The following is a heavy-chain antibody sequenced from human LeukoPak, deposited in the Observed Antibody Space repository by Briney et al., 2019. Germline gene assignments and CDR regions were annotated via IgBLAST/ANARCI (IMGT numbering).Heavy chain of an antibody. V-gene: IGHV3-21*01. CDR2: ISSSSSYI. CDR1: GFTFSSYS. CDR3: ARDGRGYSYGFSRGALDY. J-gene: IGHJ4*02. D-gene: IGHD5-18*01. Sequence: GGSLRLSCAASGFTFSSYSMNWVRQAPGKGLEWVSCISSSSSYIYYADSVKGRFTISRDNAKNSLYLQMNSLRAEDTAVYYCARDGRGYSYGFSRGALDYWGQGTLVTVSS.